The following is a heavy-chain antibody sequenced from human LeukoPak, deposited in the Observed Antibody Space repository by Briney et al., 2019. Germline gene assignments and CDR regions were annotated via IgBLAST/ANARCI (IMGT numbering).Heavy chain of an antibody. CDR2: SHPSSGGA. D-gene: IGHD3-10*01. Sequence: ASVKVSCKASAYTFTDYYVHWVRQAPGQGLEWMGWSHPSSGGAGYAQKFQGRVGMTGDTSISTAYMQLTRLTSDDTAVYYCGIKRIRGNPFDYWGQGTLVTVSS. CDR3: GIKRIRGNPFDY. J-gene: IGHJ4*02. CDR1: AYTFTDYY. V-gene: IGHV1-2*02.